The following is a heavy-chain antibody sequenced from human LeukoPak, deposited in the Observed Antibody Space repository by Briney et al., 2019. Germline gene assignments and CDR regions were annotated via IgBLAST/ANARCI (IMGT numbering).Heavy chain of an antibody. CDR3: AGNYGPYYFDY. CDR1: GFTVSSNY. J-gene: IGHJ4*02. V-gene: IGHV3-66*01. CDR2: IYSGGTT. Sequence: GGSLRLSCAASGFTVSSNYMSWVRQAPGKGLEWVSVIYSGGTTYYADSVKGRFTISRDNSKNTLYLQMNSLRAEDTAVYYCAGNYGPYYFDYWGQGTLVTVSS. D-gene: IGHD3-10*01.